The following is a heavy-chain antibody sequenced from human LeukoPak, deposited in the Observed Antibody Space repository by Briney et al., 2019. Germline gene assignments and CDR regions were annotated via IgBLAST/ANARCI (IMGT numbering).Heavy chain of an antibody. J-gene: IGHJ4*02. CDR2: IYHSGST. CDR3: ARGITGTPFDY. D-gene: IGHD1-20*01. Sequence: PSETLSLTCTVSGYSISSGYYWGWIRQPPGKGLEWIGSIYHSGSTYYNPSLKSRVTISVDTSKNQSSLKLSSVTAADTAVYYCARGITGTPFDYWGQGTLVTVSS. V-gene: IGHV4-38-2*02. CDR1: GYSISSGYY.